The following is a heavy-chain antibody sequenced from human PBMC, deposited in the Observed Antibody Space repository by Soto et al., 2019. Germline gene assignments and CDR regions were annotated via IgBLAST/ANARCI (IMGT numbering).Heavy chain of an antibody. CDR3: ARCGLDYGMDV. CDR1: GGSISNYY. V-gene: IGHV4-4*07. CDR2: FYPSGKT. J-gene: IGHJ6*02. Sequence: PSETLSLTCTVSGGSISNYYWCWIRQPAGKGLEWIGRFYPSGKTNYNPSLKSRLTMSADTSRNQFSLNLTSVTAADTAVYYCARCGLDYGMDVWGQGTTVTAP. D-gene: IGHD3-16*01.